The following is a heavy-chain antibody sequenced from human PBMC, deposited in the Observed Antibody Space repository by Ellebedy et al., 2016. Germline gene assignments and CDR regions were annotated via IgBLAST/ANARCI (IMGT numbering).Heavy chain of an antibody. CDR1: GFSLSSYA. CDR2: VVGSGERT. D-gene: IGHD3-10*01. J-gene: IGHJ4*02. Sequence: GESLKISCAASGFSLSSYAMSWVRQAPGKGPEWVSAVVGSGERTFYADSVKGRFTISRDNSKNRLYLQMNVLRVEDRGIYYCATDLRPLTRGWGYWGQGTLVTVSS. CDR3: ATDLRPLTRGWGY. V-gene: IGHV3-23*01.